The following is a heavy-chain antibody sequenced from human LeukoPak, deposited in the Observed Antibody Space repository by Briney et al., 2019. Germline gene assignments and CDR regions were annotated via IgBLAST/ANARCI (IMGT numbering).Heavy chain of an antibody. CDR1: GFTFSSYW. CDR2: IKQDGSEK. Sequence: GGSQSLSCAASGFTFSSYWMSWVRQAPGKGREWVANIKQDGSEKYYVDSVKGRFTISRDNAKNSLYLQMNSLRAEDTAVYYCARASGGITIFGVVSYWGQGTLVTVSS. J-gene: IGHJ4*02. V-gene: IGHV3-7*01. CDR3: ARASGGITIFGVVSY. D-gene: IGHD3-3*01.